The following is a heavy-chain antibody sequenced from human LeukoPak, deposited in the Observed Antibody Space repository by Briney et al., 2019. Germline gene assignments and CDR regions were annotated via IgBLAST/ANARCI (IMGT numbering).Heavy chain of an antibody. D-gene: IGHD3-10*02. J-gene: IGHJ4*02. Sequence: PSETLSLTCSVSGASISSYYWSWVRQPAGKGLEWIGRIYISGTTKHNPSLKSRVTMSVDTSKNQFSLRLTSVTAADTAVYFCARDDVPYRGTYTPFDVWGQGTLVTVFS. CDR3: ARDDVPYRGTYTPFDV. CDR1: GASISSYY. V-gene: IGHV4-4*07. CDR2: IYISGTT.